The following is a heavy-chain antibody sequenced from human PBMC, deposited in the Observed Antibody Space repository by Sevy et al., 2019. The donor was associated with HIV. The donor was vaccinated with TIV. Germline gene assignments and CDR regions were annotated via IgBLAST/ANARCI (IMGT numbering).Heavy chain of an antibody. CDR2: INWKTDNV. D-gene: IGHD3-22*01. V-gene: IGHV3-20*01. CDR3: ARNTYYLDSTGFGAFDI. Sequence: GGSLGLSCAASGFTFDDYAMSWVRQAPGKGLEWVSAINWKTDNVGYADSVKGRFTISRDNAKRSLYLQMNSLRPEDTALYHCARNTYYLDSTGFGAFDIWGQGIMVTVSS. J-gene: IGHJ3*02. CDR1: GFTFDDYA.